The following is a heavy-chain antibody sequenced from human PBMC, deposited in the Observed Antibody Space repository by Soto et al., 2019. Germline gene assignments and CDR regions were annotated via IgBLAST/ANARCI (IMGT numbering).Heavy chain of an antibody. Sequence: GGSLRLSCAASGFTFSSYSMNWVRQAPGKGLEWVSYISSSSSTIYYADSVKGRFTISRDNSKNTLYLQMTSLSGEDTGVYYCGFHFWGQGTLVTVSS. CDR2: ISSSSSTI. J-gene: IGHJ4*02. CDR3: GFHF. V-gene: IGHV3-48*01. CDR1: GFTFSSYS.